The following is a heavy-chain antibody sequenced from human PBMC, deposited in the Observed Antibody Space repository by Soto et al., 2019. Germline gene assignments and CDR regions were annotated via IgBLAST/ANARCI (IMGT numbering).Heavy chain of an antibody. CDR2: IYYSGST. V-gene: IGHV4-31*03. Sequence: SETLSLTYTVSGGSISSGGYYWSWIRQHPGKGLEWIGYIYYSGSTYYNPSLKSRVTISVDTSKNQFSLKLSSVTAADTAVYYCATGGNFPFDYWGQGXLVTVYS. D-gene: IGHD2-21*02. J-gene: IGHJ4*02. CDR3: ATGGNFPFDY. CDR1: GGSISSGGYY.